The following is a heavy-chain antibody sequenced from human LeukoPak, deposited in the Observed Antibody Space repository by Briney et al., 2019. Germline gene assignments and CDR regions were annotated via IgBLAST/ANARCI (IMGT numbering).Heavy chain of an antibody. Sequence: GGSLRLSCAASGFTFSSYSMNWVRQAPGKGLEWVSSISSSSSYIYYADSVKGRFTNSRDNAKNSLYLQMNSLRAEDTAVYYCARGGRGPYGMDVWGQGTTVTVSS. D-gene: IGHD3-10*01. CDR1: GFTFSSYS. V-gene: IGHV3-21*01. CDR2: ISSSSSYI. CDR3: ARGGRGPYGMDV. J-gene: IGHJ6*02.